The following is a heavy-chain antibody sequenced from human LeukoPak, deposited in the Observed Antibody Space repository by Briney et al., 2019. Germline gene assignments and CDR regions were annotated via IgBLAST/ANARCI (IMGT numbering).Heavy chain of an antibody. Sequence: QAGGSLRLSCAASGFTFSNAWMSWVRQAPGKGLEWVSAISGSGGSTYYADSVKGRFTISRDNSKNTLYLQMNSLRAEDTAVYYCAKDLDPSPMVRGPRDYWGQGTLVTVSS. D-gene: IGHD3-10*01. J-gene: IGHJ4*02. CDR2: ISGSGGST. CDR1: GFTFSNAW. CDR3: AKDLDPSPMVRGPRDY. V-gene: IGHV3-23*01.